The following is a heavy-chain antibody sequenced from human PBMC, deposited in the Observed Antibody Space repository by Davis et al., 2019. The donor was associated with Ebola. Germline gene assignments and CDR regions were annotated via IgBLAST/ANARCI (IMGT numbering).Heavy chain of an antibody. D-gene: IGHD4-23*01. CDR2: IYYTGTT. CDR3: ARQESQLHRYYFDS. V-gene: IGHV4-59*08. Sequence: MPSETLSLTCTVSGASIRSHYWSWIRQSSGKGLEWIGYIYYTGTTNFNPFLKSRVTLSVHTSENKFSLKLSSVTAADTAVYYCARQESQLHRYYFDSWGQGTLVTVSS. CDR1: GASIRSHY. J-gene: IGHJ4*02.